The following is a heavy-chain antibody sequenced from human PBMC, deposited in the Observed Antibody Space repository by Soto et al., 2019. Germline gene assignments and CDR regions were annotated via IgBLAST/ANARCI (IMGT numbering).Heavy chain of an antibody. CDR2: INPGDSDT. J-gene: IGHJ4*02. CDR3: ARQSDGGKFDY. V-gene: IGHV5-51*01. Sequence: PGESLKISCQASGYTFSNYWIGWVRQMPGQGLEWMGIINPGDSDTRYNPSLQGQVTFSVDKSITTAYLQRSSLMASDTAMYYCARQSDGGKFDYWGQGTLVTVSS. D-gene: IGHD2-15*01. CDR1: GYTFSNYW.